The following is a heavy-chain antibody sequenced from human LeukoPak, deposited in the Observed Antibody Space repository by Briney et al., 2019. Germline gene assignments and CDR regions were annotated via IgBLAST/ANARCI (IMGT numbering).Heavy chain of an antibody. CDR3: AKGEQWLEYFQH. CDR2: ISTDGSST. J-gene: IGHJ1*01. V-gene: IGHV3-74*01. Sequence: GGSLRLSCAASGFTSSSYWMHWVRQAPGKGLVWVSRISTDGSSTSYADSVKGRFTISRDNAKNTLYLQMNGLRAEDTAVYSCAKGEQWLEYFQHWGQGTLVTVSS. CDR1: GFTSSSYW. D-gene: IGHD6-19*01.